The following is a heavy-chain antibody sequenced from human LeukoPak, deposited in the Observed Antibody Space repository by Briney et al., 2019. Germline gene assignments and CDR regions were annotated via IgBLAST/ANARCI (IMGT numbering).Heavy chain of an antibody. CDR3: ARDTAMVEYYYYMDV. CDR2: IKQDGSEK. CDR1: GFTFSSYW. V-gene: IGHV3-7*01. D-gene: IGHD5-18*01. J-gene: IGHJ6*03. Sequence: GGSLRLSCVASGFTFSSYWMSWVRQAPGKGLEWVANIKQDGSEKYYVDSVKGRFTISRDNAKNSLYLQMNSLRAEDTAVYYCARDTAMVEYYYYMDVWGKGTTVTVSS.